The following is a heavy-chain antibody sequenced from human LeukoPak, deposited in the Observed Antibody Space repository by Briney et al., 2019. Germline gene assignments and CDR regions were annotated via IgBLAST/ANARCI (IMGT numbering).Heavy chain of an antibody. V-gene: IGHV3-48*01. CDR1: GFTFSSYS. D-gene: IGHD2-15*01. Sequence: GGSLRLSCAASGFTFSSYSMNWVRQAPGKGLEWVSYISSSSSTIYYADSVKGRFTISRDNSKNTLCLQMNSLRAEDTAVYYCAKGGSGHYYGMDVWGQGTTVTVSS. J-gene: IGHJ6*02. CDR2: ISSSSSTI. CDR3: AKGGSGHYYGMDV.